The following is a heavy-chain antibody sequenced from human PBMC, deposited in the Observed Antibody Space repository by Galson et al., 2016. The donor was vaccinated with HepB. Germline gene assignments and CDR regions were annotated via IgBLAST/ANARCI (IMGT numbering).Heavy chain of an antibody. J-gene: IGHJ5*02. CDR2: ISTSGRT. V-gene: IGHV4-61*09. Sequence: TLSLTCAVSSDSTSSGSYYWSWIRRPAGEGLEWIGHISTSGRTKYNPSLKDRVTISLDTSKNQFSLSLNSVTAADTAVYYCARGITPFLRFDPWGQGTLVTVSS. CDR1: SDSTSSGSYY. CDR3: ARGITPFLRFDP.